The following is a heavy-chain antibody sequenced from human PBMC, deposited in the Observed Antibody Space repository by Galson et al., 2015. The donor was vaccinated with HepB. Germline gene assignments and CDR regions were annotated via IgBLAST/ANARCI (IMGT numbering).Heavy chain of an antibody. Sequence: SLRLSCAASGFTFSSYSMNWVRQAPGKGLEWVSSISSSSSYIYYADSVKGRFTISRDNAKNSLYLQMNSLRAEDTAVYYCARGRGGYCSGGSCYDYYYYYGMDVWGQGTTVTVSS. J-gene: IGHJ6*02. D-gene: IGHD2-15*01. V-gene: IGHV3-21*01. CDR3: ARGRGGYCSGGSCYDYYYYYGMDV. CDR1: GFTFSSYS. CDR2: ISSSSSYI.